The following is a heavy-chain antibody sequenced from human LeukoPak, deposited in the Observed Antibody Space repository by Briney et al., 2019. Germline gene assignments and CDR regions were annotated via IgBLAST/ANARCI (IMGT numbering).Heavy chain of an antibody. V-gene: IGHV4-59*08. CDR3: ARHTYARPFDS. CDR2: IYYSGDS. Sequence: PSDTLSLTCTVSGVSISSSYWSWVRRPPGKGLEWVGYIYYSGDSNYNPSLKSRATISVDTSKSQFSLKVSSVTAADTAIYYCARHTYARPFDSWGQGTPVTVSS. J-gene: IGHJ4*02. CDR1: GVSISSSY. D-gene: IGHD6-6*01.